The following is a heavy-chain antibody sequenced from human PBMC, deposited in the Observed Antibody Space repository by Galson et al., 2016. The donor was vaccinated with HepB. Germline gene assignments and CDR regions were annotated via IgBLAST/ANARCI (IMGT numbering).Heavy chain of an antibody. V-gene: IGHV3-30*18. Sequence: SLRLSCAASGFMFSAYGMHWVRQAPGKGLEWVSLISYDGSDKYYADSAKGRFTISRDNSKNTLYLQMNSLRAEDTAVYYCAKVIVPVDPLTNYAMDVGGQGTTLTVSS. CDR3: AKVIVPVDPLTNYAMDV. CDR2: ISYDGSDK. CDR1: GFMFSAYG. J-gene: IGHJ6*02. D-gene: IGHD2/OR15-2a*01.